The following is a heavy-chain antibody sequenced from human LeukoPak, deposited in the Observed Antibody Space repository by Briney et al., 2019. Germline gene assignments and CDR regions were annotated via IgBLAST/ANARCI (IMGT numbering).Heavy chain of an antibody. V-gene: IGHV1-2*06. CDR2: INPNSGGT. CDR1: GYTFSDYS. D-gene: IGHD3-22*01. Sequence: GASVKVSCKASGYTFSDYSMHWVRQAPGQGLEWMGRINPNSGGTNYAQKFQGRVTMTRDTSISTAYMELSRLTSDDTAVYYCARDSNPYYDSSGYYFGWGQGTLVTVSS. J-gene: IGHJ4*02. CDR3: ARDSNPYYDSSGYYFG.